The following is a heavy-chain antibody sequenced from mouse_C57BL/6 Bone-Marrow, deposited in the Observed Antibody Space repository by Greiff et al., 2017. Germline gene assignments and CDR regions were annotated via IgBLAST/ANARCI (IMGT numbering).Heavy chain of an antibody. J-gene: IGHJ1*03. CDR2: IHPNSGST. D-gene: IGHD1-1*01. Sequence: VQLQQPGAELVKPGASVKLSCKASGYTFTSYWMHWVKQRPGQGLEWIGMIHPNSGSTNYNEKFKSKATLTVDKSSSTAYMQLSSLTSEDSAVYYCARRYGSSPSRYFDVWGTGTTVTVSS. CDR3: ARRYGSSPSRYFDV. V-gene: IGHV1-64*01. CDR1: GYTFTSYW.